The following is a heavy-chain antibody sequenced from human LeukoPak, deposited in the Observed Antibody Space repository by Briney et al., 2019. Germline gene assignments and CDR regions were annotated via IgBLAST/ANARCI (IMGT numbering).Heavy chain of an antibody. D-gene: IGHD5-18*01. J-gene: IGHJ4*02. V-gene: IGHV3-21*01. CDR2: ISSSSSSI. Sequence: GGSLRLSCAASGFTFSSYSMNWVRQAPGKGLEWVSSISSSSSSIYYADSVKGRFTISRDNAKNSLYLQMNSLRAEDTAVYYCARATPYGYSYGDYWGQGTLVTVSS. CDR1: GFTFSSYS. CDR3: ARATPYGYSYGDY.